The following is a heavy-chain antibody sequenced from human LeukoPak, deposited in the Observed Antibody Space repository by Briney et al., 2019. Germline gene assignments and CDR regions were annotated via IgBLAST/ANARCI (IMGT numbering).Heavy chain of an antibody. V-gene: IGHV6-1*01. D-gene: IGHD6-13*01. J-gene: IGHJ4*02. CDR3: ARDPGGAAGTTFDY. CDR2: TYYRSKWYN. CDR1: GDSVSSNSAA. Sequence: SQTLSLTCAISGDSVSSNSAAWNWIRQPPSRGLEWLGRTYYRSKWYNDYAVSVKSRITINPDTSKSQFSLQLNSVTPEDTAVYYCARDPGGAAGTTFDYWGQGTLVTVSS.